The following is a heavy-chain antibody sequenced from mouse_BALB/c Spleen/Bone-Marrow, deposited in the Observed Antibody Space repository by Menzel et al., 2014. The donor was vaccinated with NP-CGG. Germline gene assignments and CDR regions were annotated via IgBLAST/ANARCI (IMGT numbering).Heavy chain of an antibody. Sequence: VQLVESGPGRAAPSQSLSITCTVSGFSLTVYGVNWVRQPPGKGLEWLGMIWGDGITDYNSALKSRLSISKDDSKSQVFLKMNSLQTDDTAKYYCAREGNYFDYWCQGTTLTGSS. CDR3: AREGNYFDY. CDR1: GFSLTVYG. CDR2: IWGDGIT. V-gene: IGHV2-6-7*01. J-gene: IGHJ2*01.